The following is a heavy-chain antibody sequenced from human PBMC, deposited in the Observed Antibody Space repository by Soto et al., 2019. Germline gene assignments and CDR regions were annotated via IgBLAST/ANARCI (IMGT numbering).Heavy chain of an antibody. J-gene: IGHJ3*02. Sequence: QPGGSLRLSCAASGFTFSSYGMHWVRQAPGKGLEWVALIWFDGSDKYYTESVKGRFTISRDNSKSTLYLQMNSLRAEDTAVYYCARLYCSASSCYSVGAFDIRGQGTMVTV. CDR2: IWFDGSDK. CDR3: ARLYCSASSCYSVGAFDI. D-gene: IGHD2-15*01. V-gene: IGHV3-33*01. CDR1: GFTFSSYG.